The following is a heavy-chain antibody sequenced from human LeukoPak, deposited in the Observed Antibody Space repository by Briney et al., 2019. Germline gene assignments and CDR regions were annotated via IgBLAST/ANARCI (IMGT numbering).Heavy chain of an antibody. CDR1: GFTFSSYE. D-gene: IGHD6-19*01. Sequence: GGSLRLSCAASGFTFSSYEMNWVRQAPGKGLEWISYITSSGSTKYYAQSVKGRYTMSRDNAKNSLYLQMNSLRAEDTAVYYCGRSRGAGPGAHFDVWGQGTLVTVSS. CDR3: GRSRGAGPGAHFDV. J-gene: IGHJ4*02. CDR2: ITSSGSTK. V-gene: IGHV3-48*03.